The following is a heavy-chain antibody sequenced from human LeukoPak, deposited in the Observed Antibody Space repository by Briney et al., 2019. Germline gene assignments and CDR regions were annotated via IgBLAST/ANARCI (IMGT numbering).Heavy chain of an antibody. CDR2: ISGSGGST. J-gene: IGHJ4*02. V-gene: IGHV3-23*01. D-gene: IGHD5-18*01. CDR3: ARSWIQLWSFDY. Sequence: GGSLRLSCAASGFTFSSYAMSWVRQAPGKGLEWVSAISGSGGSTYYADSVKGRFTISRDNSKNTLYLQMNSPRAEDTAVYYCARSWIQLWSFDYWGQGTLVTVSS. CDR1: GFTFSSYA.